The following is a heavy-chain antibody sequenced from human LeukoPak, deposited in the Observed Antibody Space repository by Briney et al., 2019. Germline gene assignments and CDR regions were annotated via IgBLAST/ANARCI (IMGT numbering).Heavy chain of an antibody. CDR2: IYTSGST. Sequence: SETLSLTCTVSGGSISSYYWSWIRQPAGKGLEWIGRIYTSGSTNYNPSLKSRVTISVDTSKNQFSLKLSSVTAADTAVYYCGRDLFCSSASGYSGYYYGMDVWGQGTTVTVSS. CDR3: GRDLFCSSASGYSGYYYGMDV. D-gene: IGHD2-2*01. J-gene: IGHJ6*02. V-gene: IGHV4-4*07. CDR1: GGSISSYY.